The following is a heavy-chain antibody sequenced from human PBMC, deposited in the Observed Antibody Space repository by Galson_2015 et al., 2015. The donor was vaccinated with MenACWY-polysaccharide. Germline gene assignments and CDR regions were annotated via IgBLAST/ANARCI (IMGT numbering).Heavy chain of an antibody. V-gene: IGHV3-15*01. J-gene: IGHJ4*02. CDR1: GFTFKNAW. Sequence: SLRLSFAPSGFTFKNAWVNWVRQAPGKGRGWVGRIKTKTDGETTSYIAPVKGRFTISRDDSKDMLYLQMSSLTTEDTAVYYCTTRIRTTSDNWGQGTLVTVSS. D-gene: IGHD1-7*01. CDR3: TTRIRTTSDN. CDR2: IKTKTDGETT.